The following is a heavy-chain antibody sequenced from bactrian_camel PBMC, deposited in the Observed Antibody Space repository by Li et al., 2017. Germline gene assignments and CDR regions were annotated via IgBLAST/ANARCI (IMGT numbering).Heavy chain of an antibody. D-gene: IGHD7*01. CDR1: KYPTSTYC. J-gene: IGHJ4*01. CDR2: TYTGVGYGRT. V-gene: IGHV3S1*01. CDR3: AAAPPGDCNGRAPWLNSYKY. Sequence: VQLVESGGGSVQDGGSLKLSCIAAPKYPTSTYCMAWFRQGAGKQREAVATTYTGVGYGRTWYADSVKGRFTISRDGAENTLYLQMNSLAPDDTAMYYCAAAPPGDCNGRAPWLNSYKYWGQGTQVTVS.